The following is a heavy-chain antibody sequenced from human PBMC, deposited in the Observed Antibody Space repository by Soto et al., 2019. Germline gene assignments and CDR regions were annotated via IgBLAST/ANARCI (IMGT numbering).Heavy chain of an antibody. CDR1: GFTFSSYG. CDR3: AKDRPGVSNNWFDP. J-gene: IGHJ5*02. V-gene: IGHV3-30*18. CDR2: ISYDGSNK. D-gene: IGHD7-27*01. Sequence: QVQLVESGGGVVQPGRSLRLSCAASGFTFSSYGMHWVRQAPGKGLEWVAVISYDGSNKYYADSVKGRFTISRDNSKNTLDLQMNSLRAEDTAVYYCAKDRPGVSNNWFDPWGQGTLVTVSS.